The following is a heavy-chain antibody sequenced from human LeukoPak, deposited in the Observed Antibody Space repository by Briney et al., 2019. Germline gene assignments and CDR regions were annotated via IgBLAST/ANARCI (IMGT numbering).Heavy chain of an antibody. V-gene: IGHV3-23*01. Sequence: GGSLTLSCAASGFRFSNYAMNWARQAPGKGLEWVSLIIGSSGDTFYADSVKGRFTISRDNSKNTLFPQMNSRRAEDTALYYCAKGAYDYIEMGYIDYWGQGTLVTVSS. CDR1: GFRFSNYA. CDR3: AKGAYDYIEMGYIDY. D-gene: IGHD5-12*01. J-gene: IGHJ4*02. CDR2: IIGSSGDT.